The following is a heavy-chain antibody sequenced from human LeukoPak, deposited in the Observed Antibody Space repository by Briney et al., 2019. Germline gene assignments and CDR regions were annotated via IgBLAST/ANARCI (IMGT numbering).Heavy chain of an antibody. CDR3: AKERGVVVVAATADY. CDR2: IGGSGGST. V-gene: IGHV3-23*01. CDR1: GFTFSSYA. D-gene: IGHD2-15*01. Sequence: GGSLRLSCAASGFTFSSYAMSWVRQAPGKGLEWVSAIGGSGGSTYYADSVKGRFTISRDNSKNTLYLQMNSLRAEDTAVYYCAKERGVVVVAATADYWGQGTLVTVSS. J-gene: IGHJ4*02.